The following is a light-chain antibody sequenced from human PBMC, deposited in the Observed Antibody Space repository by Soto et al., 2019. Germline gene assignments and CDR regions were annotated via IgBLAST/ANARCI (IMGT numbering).Light chain of an antibody. CDR2: AAS. V-gene: IGKV1-9*01. CDR3: QQLNGYLT. CDR1: QGISSY. J-gene: IGKJ4*01. Sequence: DFQLTQSPSFLSASVGDRVTITCRASQGISSYLAWYQQKPEKAPKLLIYAASTLQSGVPSRFSGSGSGTEFTLTISSLQPEDLATYYCQQLNGYLTFGGGTKVDIK.